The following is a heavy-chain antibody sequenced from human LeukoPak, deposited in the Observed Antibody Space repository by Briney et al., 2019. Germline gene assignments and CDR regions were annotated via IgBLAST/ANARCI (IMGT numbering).Heavy chain of an antibody. J-gene: IGHJ5*02. V-gene: IGHV3-53*01. CDR1: GFTVSSNS. Sequence: GGSLRLSCTVSGFTVSSNSMSWVRQAPGKGLEWVSFIYSGGSTQYSDSVKGRFTISRDNAKNSLYLQMNSLRAEDTAVYYCAREMLAAVAAQSWGQGTLVTVSS. CDR2: IYSGGST. CDR3: AREMLAAVAAQS. D-gene: IGHD6-19*01.